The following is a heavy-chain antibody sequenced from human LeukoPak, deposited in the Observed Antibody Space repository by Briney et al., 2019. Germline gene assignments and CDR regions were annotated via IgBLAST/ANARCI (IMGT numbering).Heavy chain of an antibody. Sequence: GASVKVSCKASGGTFSSYAISWVRQAPGQGHEWMGGIIPIFGTANYAQKFQGRVTMTRNTSISTAYMELSSLTSEDTAVYYCARRLGWLDAFDIWGQGTMVTVSS. CDR1: GGTFSSYA. CDR3: ARRLGWLDAFDI. V-gene: IGHV1-69*05. J-gene: IGHJ3*02. D-gene: IGHD3/OR15-3a*01. CDR2: IIPIFGTA.